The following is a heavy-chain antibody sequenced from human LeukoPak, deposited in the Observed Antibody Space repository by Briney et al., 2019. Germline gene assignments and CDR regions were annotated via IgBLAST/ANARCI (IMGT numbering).Heavy chain of an antibody. CDR1: GGTFSSYA. CDR2: IIPIFGTA. CDR3: ARGTWVDYYGSGSYYNFDY. V-gene: IGHV1-69*13. J-gene: IGHJ4*02. Sequence: SVKVSCKASGGTFSSYAISWVRQAPGQGLEWMGGIIPIFGTANYAQEFQGRVTITADESTSTAYMELSSLRSEDTAVYYCARGTWVDYYGSGSYYNFDYWGQGTLVTVSS. D-gene: IGHD3-10*01.